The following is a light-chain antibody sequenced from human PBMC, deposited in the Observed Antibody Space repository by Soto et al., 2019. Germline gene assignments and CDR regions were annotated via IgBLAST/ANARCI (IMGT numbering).Light chain of an antibody. CDR2: EVT. V-gene: IGLV2-8*01. CDR1: SSDVGGYNY. Sequence: QSALTQPPSAAGSPGQSVTISCTGTSSDVGGYNYVSWYQQHPGKAPKLVIFEVTKRPSGVPDRFSGSKSGNTASLTVSGLQAEYEADYYCTSYAGSNTPYVFGTGTKVTVL. CDR3: TSYAGSNTPYV. J-gene: IGLJ1*01.